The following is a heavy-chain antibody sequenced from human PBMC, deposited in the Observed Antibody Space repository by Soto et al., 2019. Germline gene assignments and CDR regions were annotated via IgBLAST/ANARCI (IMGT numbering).Heavy chain of an antibody. CDR2: IWFDGTNK. V-gene: IGHV3-33*01. CDR3: ASAEFLGHHLAFDP. CDR1: GFTFSKYG. Sequence: QVQMVESGGGVVQPGRSLRLSCAASGFTFSKYGMHWVRQAPGKGLEWVAVIWFDGTNKYYADSVKGRFTISRDNSKNTMGLQMNSMRAEATADYYWASAEFLGHHLAFDPGGQGTMVTVSS. J-gene: IGHJ5*02. D-gene: IGHD7-27*01.